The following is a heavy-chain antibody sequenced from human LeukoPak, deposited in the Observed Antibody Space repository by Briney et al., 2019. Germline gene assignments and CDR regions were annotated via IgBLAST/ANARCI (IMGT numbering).Heavy chain of an antibody. Sequence: GGSLRLSCATSGFTVSSSFMSWVRQAPGKGLEWVSIIYGGGTTFYADSVKGRFTISRDNSDHTLYLQMNTLRAEDAAVYYCARGDSSTWAYFFDYWGQGTLVAVSS. CDR3: ARGDSSTWAYFFDY. V-gene: IGHV3-53*01. CDR1: GFTVSSSF. D-gene: IGHD3-22*01. J-gene: IGHJ4*02. CDR2: IYGGGTT.